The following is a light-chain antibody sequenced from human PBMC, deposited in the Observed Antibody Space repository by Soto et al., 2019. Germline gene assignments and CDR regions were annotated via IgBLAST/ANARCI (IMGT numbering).Light chain of an antibody. CDR2: GAS. CDR1: QSVRTN. Sequence: IVMTQSPATLSVSPGDRATISCRASQSVRTNLAWYQQTPGQAPRLLIYGASTRASGVPARFSSTGSGADVTLTTSSLQSHDFGVYYCQQYNDWPPLTFGGGTKVDI. V-gene: IGKV3-15*01. CDR3: QQYNDWPPLT. J-gene: IGKJ4*01.